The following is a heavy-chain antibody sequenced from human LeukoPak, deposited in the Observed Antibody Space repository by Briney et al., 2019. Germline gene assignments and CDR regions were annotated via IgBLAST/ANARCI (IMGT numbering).Heavy chain of an antibody. J-gene: IGHJ2*01. CDR3: ARVQYFDL. CDR1: GLTFSSYW. Sequence: GGSLRLSCAASGLTFSSYWMSWVRQAPGKGLEWVANIKQDGSEKYYVDSVKGRFTISRDNAKNSLYLQMNSLRAEDTAVYYCARVQYFDLWGRGTLVTVSS. CDR2: IKQDGSEK. V-gene: IGHV3-7*01.